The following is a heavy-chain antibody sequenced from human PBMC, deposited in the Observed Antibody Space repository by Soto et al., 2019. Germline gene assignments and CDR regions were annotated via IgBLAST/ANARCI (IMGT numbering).Heavy chain of an antibody. D-gene: IGHD2-15*01. CDR3: ARGSLRVAATPYNWFDP. CDR1: GGSISSGGYY. CDR2: IYYSGST. J-gene: IGHJ5*02. V-gene: IGHV4-31*03. Sequence: SETLSLTCTVSGGSISSGGYYWSWIRQHPGKGLEWIGYIYYSGSTYYNPSLKSRVTISVGTSKNQFSLKLSSVTAADTAVYYCARGSLRVAATPYNWFDPWGQGTLVTVSS.